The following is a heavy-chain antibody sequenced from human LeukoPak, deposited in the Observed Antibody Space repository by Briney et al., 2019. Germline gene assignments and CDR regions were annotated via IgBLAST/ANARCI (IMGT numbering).Heavy chain of an antibody. CDR2: IYYSGST. CDR1: GGSISSYY. Sequence: SETLSLICTVSGGSISSYYWSWIRQPPGKGLEWIGYIYYSGSTNYNPSLKSRVTISVDTSKNQFSLKLSSVTAADTAVYYCARAVHYGSGSSYWFDPWGQRTLVTVSS. D-gene: IGHD3-10*01. J-gene: IGHJ5*02. V-gene: IGHV4-59*01. CDR3: ARAVHYGSGSSYWFDP.